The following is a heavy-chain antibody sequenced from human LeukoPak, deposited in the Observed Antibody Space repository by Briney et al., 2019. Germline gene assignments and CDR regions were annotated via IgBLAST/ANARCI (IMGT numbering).Heavy chain of an antibody. Sequence: PGGSLRLSCAASGFTFSNYGMHWVRQAPGKGLERVAVISADGIDKYYADSVKGRFTISRDNSKNTLYLQMSSLRPEDTAVYYCAKDKGREGDYWGQGNLVTVSS. CDR2: ISADGIDK. J-gene: IGHJ4*02. CDR1: GFTFSNYG. V-gene: IGHV3-30*18. CDR3: AKDKGREGDY.